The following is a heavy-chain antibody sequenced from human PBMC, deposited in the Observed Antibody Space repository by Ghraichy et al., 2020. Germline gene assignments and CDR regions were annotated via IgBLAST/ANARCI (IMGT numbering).Heavy chain of an antibody. CDR1: GASVSSSSAA. V-gene: IGHV6-1*01. CDR2: TYYRSKWYN. Sequence: SQTLSLTCGISGASVSSSSAAWTWIGQSPSRGLEWLGRTYYRSKWYNDYAVSVKSRITISPDTSKNQFPLQLNSVTPEDTAVYYCTRGRDGYINYWGQGTLVTVSS. D-gene: IGHD5-24*01. CDR3: TRGRDGYINY. J-gene: IGHJ4*02.